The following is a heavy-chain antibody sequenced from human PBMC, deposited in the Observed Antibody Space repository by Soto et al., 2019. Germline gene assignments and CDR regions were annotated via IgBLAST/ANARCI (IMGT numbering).Heavy chain of an antibody. Sequence: QLQLQESGPGLVKPSETLSLTCTVSGGSISSSSYYWGWIRQPPGKGLEWIGGIYFSGSTYYNPSLKSRVTISVDTSKNQFSLKLSSVTAADTAVYYCARHDYGSGSYYIYGPGLDWFDPWGQGTLVTVSS. CDR3: ARHDYGSGSYYIYGPGLDWFDP. J-gene: IGHJ5*02. D-gene: IGHD3-10*01. CDR2: IYFSGST. CDR1: GGSISSSSYY. V-gene: IGHV4-39*01.